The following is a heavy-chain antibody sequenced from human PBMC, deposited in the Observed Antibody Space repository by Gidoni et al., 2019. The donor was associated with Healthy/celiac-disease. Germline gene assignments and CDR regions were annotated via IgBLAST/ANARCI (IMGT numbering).Heavy chain of an antibody. J-gene: IGHJ4*02. CDR3: ARERIGSWYFDH. CDR2: INEDGIEK. V-gene: IGHV3-7*03. CDR1: GFTFSTYW. D-gene: IGHD6-13*01. Sequence: EVQLAESGGDLVQPGGSLRLSCAAAGFTFSTYWTAWVRQAPGMGLEWVANINEDGIEKNYVDSVKGRFTISIDNSKNSLYLQMSSLRADDTAVYFCARERIGSWYFDHWGQGTRVTVSS.